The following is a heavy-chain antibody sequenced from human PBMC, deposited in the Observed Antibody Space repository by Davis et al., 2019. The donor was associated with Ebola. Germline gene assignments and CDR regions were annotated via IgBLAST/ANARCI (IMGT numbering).Heavy chain of an antibody. Sequence: SVKVSCKASGGTFSSYAISWVRQAPGQGLEWMGGIIPIFGTANYAQKFQGRVTITADESTSTAYMELSSLRSEDTAVYYCARDLDALSYFDYWGQGTLVTVSS. CDR2: IIPIFGTA. CDR1: GGTFSSYA. V-gene: IGHV1-69*13. J-gene: IGHJ4*02. D-gene: IGHD2-2*01. CDR3: ARDLDALSYFDY.